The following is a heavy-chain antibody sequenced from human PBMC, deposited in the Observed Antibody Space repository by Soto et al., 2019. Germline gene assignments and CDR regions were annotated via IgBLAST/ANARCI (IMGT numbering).Heavy chain of an antibody. D-gene: IGHD3-9*01. CDR2: INDRGSI. Sequence: QVQLQQWGAGPLRPLETLSLTCGVSGGSFSGHYWAWIRQSPGKGLEWIGEINDRGSINYNPSLKSRVRISVDPSKNHYSLNLRSVTAADTAVYYCARESHDILTGPPWVWYFDLWGRGTLVTVSS. V-gene: IGHV4-34*01. J-gene: IGHJ2*01. CDR3: ARESHDILTGPPWVWYFDL. CDR1: GGSFSGHY.